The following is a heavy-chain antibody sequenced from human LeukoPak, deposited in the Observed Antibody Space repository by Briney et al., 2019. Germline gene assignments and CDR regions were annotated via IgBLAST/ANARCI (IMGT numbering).Heavy chain of an antibody. J-gene: IGHJ4*02. V-gene: IGHV3-21*01. CDR2: ISSSSGYI. Sequence: GGSLRLSCAASGFTFSSYSMNWVRQAPGKGLEWVSSISSSSGYIYYADSVKGRFTISRDNAKNSLYLQMNSLRAEDTAVYYCARDRDSGSSLDYWGQGTLVTVSS. CDR1: GFTFSSYS. CDR3: ARDRDSGSSLDY. D-gene: IGHD1-26*01.